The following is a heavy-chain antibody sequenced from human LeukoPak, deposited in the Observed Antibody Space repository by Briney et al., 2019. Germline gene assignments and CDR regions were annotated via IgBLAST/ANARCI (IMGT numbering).Heavy chain of an antibody. J-gene: IGHJ4*02. V-gene: IGHV1-69*05. CDR3: ARDGEANYDFWSGYYLFDY. Sequence: RWASVKVSCKASGGTFSSYAISWVRQAPGQGLEWMGRIIRIFGTANYAQKFQGRVTITTDESTSTAYMELSSLRSEDTAVYYCARDGEANYDFWSGYYLFDYWGQGTLVTVSS. CDR1: GGTFSSYA. D-gene: IGHD3-3*01. CDR2: IIRIFGTA.